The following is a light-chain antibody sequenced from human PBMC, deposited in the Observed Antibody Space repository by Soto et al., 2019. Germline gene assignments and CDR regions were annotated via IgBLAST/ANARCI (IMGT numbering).Light chain of an antibody. V-gene: IGLV2-8*01. CDR2: EVS. CDR3: SSFTRSSTYV. Sequence: QSVLTQPPSASGSPGQSVTISCTGTSSDVGGYNYVSWYQQHPGKAPKLMIYEVSKRPSGVPDRFSGSKSGNTASLTISGLQAEDEADYYCSSFTRSSTYVFGSGTKVTVL. CDR1: SSDVGGYNY. J-gene: IGLJ1*01.